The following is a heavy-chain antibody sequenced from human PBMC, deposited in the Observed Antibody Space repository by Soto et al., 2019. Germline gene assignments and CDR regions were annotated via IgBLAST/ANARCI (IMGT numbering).Heavy chain of an antibody. J-gene: IGHJ5*02. CDR3: AKEFCDPNGCYGRWLDP. D-gene: IGHD2-15*01. V-gene: IGHV4-59*01. CDR2: VFYSGST. Sequence: VQLQESGPGLAKPSETLSLTCTVSGGSISSFYWSWIRQPPGKVLEWIGKVFYSGSTIYNPSLKSRPTISVDTSKNQFSLKLSSVTAADTAVYYCAKEFCDPNGCYGRWLDPWGQGTLVTVSS. CDR1: GGSISSFY.